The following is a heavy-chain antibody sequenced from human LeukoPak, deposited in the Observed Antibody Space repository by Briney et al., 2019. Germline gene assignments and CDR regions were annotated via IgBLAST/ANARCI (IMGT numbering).Heavy chain of an antibody. J-gene: IGHJ5*02. Sequence: GASVKVSCKASGYTFTNYGISWVRQAPGQGLEWMGWINSYNGNTNYAQKLQGRVTMTTDTSTSTAYMELRGLRSDDTAMYYCAREDKAGYYDSSGFNWFDPWGQGTLVTVSS. CDR3: AREDKAGYYDSSGFNWFDP. CDR2: INSYNGNT. V-gene: IGHV1-18*01. CDR1: GYTFTNYG. D-gene: IGHD3-22*01.